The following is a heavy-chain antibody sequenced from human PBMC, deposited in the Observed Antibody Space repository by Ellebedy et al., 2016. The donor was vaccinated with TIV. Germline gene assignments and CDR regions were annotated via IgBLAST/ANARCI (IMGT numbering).Heavy chain of an antibody. Sequence: SETLSLXCTVSGGSISSSSYYWGWIRQPPGKGLEWIGSIYYSGSTYYNPSLKSRVTISVDTSKNQFSLKLSSVTAADTAVYYCAMVRGVIRDYWGQGTLVTVSS. CDR2: IYYSGST. CDR1: GGSISSSSYY. J-gene: IGHJ4*02. CDR3: AMVRGVIRDY. V-gene: IGHV4-39*07. D-gene: IGHD3-10*01.